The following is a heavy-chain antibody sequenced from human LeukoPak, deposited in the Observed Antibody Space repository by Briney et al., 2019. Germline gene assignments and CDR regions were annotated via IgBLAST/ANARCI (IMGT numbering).Heavy chain of an antibody. V-gene: IGHV4-59*08. CDR3: AQTTGWPGFDF. D-gene: IGHD6-19*01. Sequence: PSETLSLTCSAPGASTSSRYWRSIRQSPGRKLEWIGHIYNGRSTKYNPSLTSRVTISVDTSKNQFSLRMTSVTAADTAIYYCAQTTGWPGFDFWGAGALVSVS. J-gene: IGHJ4*02. CDR1: GASTSSRY. CDR2: IYNGRST.